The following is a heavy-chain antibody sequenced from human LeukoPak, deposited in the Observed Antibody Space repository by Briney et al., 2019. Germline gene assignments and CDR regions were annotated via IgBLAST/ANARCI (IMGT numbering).Heavy chain of an antibody. CDR2: ISNDGSKK. CDR3: ARVSPQKLELVSY. V-gene: IGHV3-30*03. D-gene: IGHD1-7*01. J-gene: IGHJ4*02. CDR1: GFTFSSYG. Sequence: GGSLRLSCAASGFTFSSYGMHWVRQAPGKGLDWVAVISNDGSKKCYADSVKGRFTISRDNSKNTLYLQMNSLRAEDTAVYYCARVSPQKLELVSYWGQGTLVTVSS.